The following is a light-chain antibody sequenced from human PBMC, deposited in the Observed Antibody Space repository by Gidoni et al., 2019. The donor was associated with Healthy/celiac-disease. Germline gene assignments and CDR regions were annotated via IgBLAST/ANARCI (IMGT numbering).Light chain of an antibody. CDR2: EVS. CDR3: SSYAGSNNSYV. V-gene: IGLV2-8*01. Sequence: QSALTQPPSASGSPGPSVTISCTGTSRDVGGYNYVSWYQQHPGKAPKLMIYEVSKRPSGVPDRFSGSKSGNTASLTVSGLQAEDEADYYCSSYAGSNNSYVFGTGTKVTVL. CDR1: SRDVGGYNY. J-gene: IGLJ1*01.